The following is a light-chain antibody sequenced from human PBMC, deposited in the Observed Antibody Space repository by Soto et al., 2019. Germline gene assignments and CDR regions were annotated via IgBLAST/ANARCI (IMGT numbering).Light chain of an antibody. CDR2: ETN. Sequence: QSVLTQPPSVSAAPGQTVTISCSGSSSNIGEYSVSWYQQLPGTVPKLLIYETNKRPSGIPDRFSASKSATSATLGISGLQTGDEAEYYCGTWDGNLSAYVFGTGTKVTVL. V-gene: IGLV1-51*02. J-gene: IGLJ1*01. CDR3: GTWDGNLSAYV. CDR1: SSNIGEYS.